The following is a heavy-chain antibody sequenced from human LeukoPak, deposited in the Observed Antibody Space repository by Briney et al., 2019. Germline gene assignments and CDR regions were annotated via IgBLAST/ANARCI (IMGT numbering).Heavy chain of an antibody. Sequence: SETLSLTCTVSSGSISSSRYYWGWIRQPPGRGLEWIGSIYYSGSTYYNPSLKSRVTISVDTSKNHFSLNLRSVTAADTAVYYCARTHYDFWSGYNFDYWGQGTLVTVSS. J-gene: IGHJ4*02. V-gene: IGHV4-39*07. CDR2: IYYSGST. D-gene: IGHD3-3*01. CDR1: SGSISSSRYY. CDR3: ARTHYDFWSGYNFDY.